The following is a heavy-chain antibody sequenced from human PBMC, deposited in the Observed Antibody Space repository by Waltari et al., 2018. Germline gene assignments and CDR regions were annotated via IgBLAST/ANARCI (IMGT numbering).Heavy chain of an antibody. Sequence: QLQLQESGPGLVKPSEPLSLTCTVSGGSISSARYYWGWIRQPPGKGLEWIGIISYSGSTYYNPSLKSRVTISVDTSKNQFSLKLSSVTAADTAVYYCARLSYHIVTGYGWFDPWGLGTLVTVSS. V-gene: IGHV4-39*01. CDR1: GGSISSARYY. D-gene: IGHD3-9*01. CDR2: ISYSGST. CDR3: ARLSYHIVTGYGWFDP. J-gene: IGHJ5*02.